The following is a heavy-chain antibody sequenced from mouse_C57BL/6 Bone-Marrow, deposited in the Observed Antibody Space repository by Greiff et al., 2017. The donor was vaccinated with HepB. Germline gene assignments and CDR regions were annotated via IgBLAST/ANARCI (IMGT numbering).Heavy chain of an antibody. Sequence: EVKLVESGGGLVQPGGSLKLSCAASGFTFSDYGMAWVRQAPRKGPEWVAFISNLAYSIYYADTVTGRFTISRENAKNTLYLEMSSLRSEDTAMYYCARQNFNWDYAMDYWGQGPSVTVSS. CDR1: GFTFSDYG. J-gene: IGHJ4*01. CDR3: ARQNFNWDYAMDY. D-gene: IGHD4-1*01. V-gene: IGHV5-15*01. CDR2: ISNLAYSI.